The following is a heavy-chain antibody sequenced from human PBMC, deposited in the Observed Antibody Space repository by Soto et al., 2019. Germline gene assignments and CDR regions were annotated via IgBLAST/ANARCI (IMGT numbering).Heavy chain of an antibody. J-gene: IGHJ6*01. Sequence: ASAKLTSKEPGDGNTNSCSSWLRQDPAQRLECMGWISGYNGDTNYAQKFQGRVTMTTDTSTSTAYMELRSLRSDDTAVYFCARDRRELRTGLYSALDVWGQGPTVTAPQ. D-gene: IGHD1-26*01. CDR2: ISGYNGDT. V-gene: IGHV1-18*04. CDR1: GDGNTNSC. CDR3: ARDRRELRTGLYSALDV.